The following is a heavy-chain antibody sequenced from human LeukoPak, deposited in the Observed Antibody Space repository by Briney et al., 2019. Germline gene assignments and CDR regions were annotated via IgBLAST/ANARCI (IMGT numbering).Heavy chain of an antibody. CDR3: ARWIQLWRYADY. Sequence: GGSLRLSCAASGFTFSSYAMGWVRQAPGKGLEWVSAISGSGGSTYYADSVKGRFTISRDNSKNTLYLQMNSLRAEDTAVYYCARWIQLWRYADYWGQGTLVTVSS. V-gene: IGHV3-23*01. J-gene: IGHJ4*02. CDR1: GFTFSSYA. CDR2: ISGSGGST. D-gene: IGHD5-18*01.